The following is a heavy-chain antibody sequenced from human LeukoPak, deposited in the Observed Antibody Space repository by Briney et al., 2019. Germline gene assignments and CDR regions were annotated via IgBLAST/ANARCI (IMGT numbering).Heavy chain of an antibody. CDR2: ISAYNGNT. D-gene: IGHD6-13*01. J-gene: IGHJ6*02. Sequence: ASVKVSCKASGYTFTSYGISWVRQAPGQGLEWMGWISAYNGNTNYAQKLQGRVTMTTDTSTSTAYMELRSLRSDDTAVYYCAREYSSPYYYHGMDVWGQGTTVTVSS. CDR1: GYTFTSYG. V-gene: IGHV1-18*01. CDR3: AREYSSPYYYHGMDV.